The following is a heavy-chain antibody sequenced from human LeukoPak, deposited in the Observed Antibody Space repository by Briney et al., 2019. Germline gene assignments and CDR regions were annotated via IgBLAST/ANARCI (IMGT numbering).Heavy chain of an antibody. V-gene: IGHV1-69*13. CDR2: IIPIFGTA. CDR1: GGTFSSYA. D-gene: IGHD4-17*01. J-gene: IGHJ4*02. CDR3: AIVMTTVTTYLDY. Sequence: GASVKVSCKASGGTFSSYAISWVRQAPGQGLEWMGGIIPIFGTANYAQKFQGRVTITADESTSTAYMELSSLRSEDTAVYYCAIVMTTVTTYLDYWGQGTLVTVSS.